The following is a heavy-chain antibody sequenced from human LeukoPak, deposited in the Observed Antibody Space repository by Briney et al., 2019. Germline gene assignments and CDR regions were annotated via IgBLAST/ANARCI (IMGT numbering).Heavy chain of an antibody. CDR1: GDSVASNSGA. J-gene: IGHJ4*02. CDR3: DRDRGGKLFDY. D-gene: IGHD1-26*01. Sequence: SQTLSLTCTISGDSVASNSGAWYWIRQSPSRGLEWLGRTFYRSRWYTDYAVSVKSRITINSDASKNQFSVQLNSVTPEDTAVYYCDRDRGGKLFDYWGQGTLVTVSS. V-gene: IGHV6-1*01. CDR2: TFYRSRWYT.